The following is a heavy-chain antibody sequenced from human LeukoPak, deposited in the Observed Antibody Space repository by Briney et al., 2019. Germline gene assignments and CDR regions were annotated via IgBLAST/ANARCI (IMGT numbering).Heavy chain of an antibody. CDR2: INTNTGNP. CDR1: GYTFTSYG. V-gene: IGHV7-4-1*02. CDR3: ARDPYGSGSYPSPYYFDY. Sequence: ASVKVSCKASGYTFTSYGISWVRQAPGQGLEWMGWINTNTGNPTYAQGFTGRFVFSLDTSVSTAYLQISSLKAEDTAVYYCARDPYGSGSYPSPYYFDYWGQGTLVTVSS. D-gene: IGHD3-10*01. J-gene: IGHJ4*02.